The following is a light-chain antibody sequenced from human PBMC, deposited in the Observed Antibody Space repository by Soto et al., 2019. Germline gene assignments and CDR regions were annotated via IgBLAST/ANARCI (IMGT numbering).Light chain of an antibody. Sequence: QSVLTQSPSTSGTSGQRVTISCSGGSSNIGTNYVYWYQHLPGTAPKLLIYRNNQRPSGVPDRFSGSKSGTTASLAISGLRSEDEADYYCSGWDDSLSGLVFGTGTKLTVL. V-gene: IGLV1-47*01. CDR2: RNN. CDR1: SSNIGTNY. J-gene: IGLJ1*01. CDR3: SGWDDSLSGLV.